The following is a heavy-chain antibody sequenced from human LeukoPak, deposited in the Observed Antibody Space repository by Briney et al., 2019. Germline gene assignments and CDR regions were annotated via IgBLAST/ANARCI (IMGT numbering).Heavy chain of an antibody. CDR3: ARGGLGYFDY. CDR1: GFTFSNYR. V-gene: IGHV3-21*01. Sequence: PGGSLRLSCAASGFTFSNYRLKWLRQAPGKGLEWVSSISSSSSYIYYADSVKGRFTISRDNAKNSLYLQMNSLRAEDTAVYYCARGGLGYFDYWGQGTLVTVSS. J-gene: IGHJ4*02. CDR2: ISSSSSYI. D-gene: IGHD3/OR15-3a*01.